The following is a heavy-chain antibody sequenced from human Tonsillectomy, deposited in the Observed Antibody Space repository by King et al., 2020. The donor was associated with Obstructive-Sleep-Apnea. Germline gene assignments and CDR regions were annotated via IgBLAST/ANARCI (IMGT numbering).Heavy chain of an antibody. CDR2: IYYSGST. CDR3: ARDSAVVVAATNYYYGMDV. J-gene: IGHJ6*02. D-gene: IGHD2-15*01. Sequence: QLQESGPGLVKPSQTLSLTCTVSGGSISSGGYYWSWIRQHPGKGLEWIGYIYYSGSTYYNPSLKSRVTMSVDTSKNQLSLKLSSVTAAHTAVYYFARDSAVVVAATNYYYGMDVWGQGTTVTVSS. V-gene: IGHV4-31*03. CDR1: GGSISSGGYY.